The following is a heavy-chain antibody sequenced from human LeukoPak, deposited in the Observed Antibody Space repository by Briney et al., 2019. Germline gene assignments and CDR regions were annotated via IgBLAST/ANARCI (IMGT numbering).Heavy chain of an antibody. CDR1: GGTFSSYA. CDR3: ARQRGILEWPGFDY. J-gene: IGHJ4*02. Sequence: SVKVSCKASGGTFSSYAISWVRQAPGQGLEWMGGIIPIFGTANYAQKFQGRVTITTDESTSTAYMELSSLRSEDTAVYYCARQRGILEWPGFDYWGQGTLVTVSS. V-gene: IGHV1-69*05. CDR2: IIPIFGTA. D-gene: IGHD3-3*01.